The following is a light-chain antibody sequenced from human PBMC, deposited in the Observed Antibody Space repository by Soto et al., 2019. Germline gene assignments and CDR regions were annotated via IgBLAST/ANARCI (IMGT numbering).Light chain of an antibody. CDR1: QSVSSSY. V-gene: IGKV3-20*01. CDR2: GAS. J-gene: IGKJ1*01. Sequence: IVLTQSPGTLSLSPGERYTLSCRASQSVSSSYLAWYQQKPGQAPRLLIYGASSRATGIPDRFSGSGSGTDFTLTISRLEPEDFAVYYCQQYGSSRTFGQGTKVDIK. CDR3: QQYGSSRT.